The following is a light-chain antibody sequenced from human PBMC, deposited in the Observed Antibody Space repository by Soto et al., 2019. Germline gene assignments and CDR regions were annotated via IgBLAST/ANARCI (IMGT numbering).Light chain of an antibody. CDR2: EVN. CDR1: SSDVGSYNR. J-gene: IGLJ1*01. Sequence: QSVLTQPPSGSGSPGQSVTISCTGTSSDVGSYNRVSWYQQPPGTAPKLMIYEVNNRPSGVPDRFSGSKSGNTASLTIPGLQAEDEADYYCNSYTSSNTYVFGTGTKVTVL. CDR3: NSYTSSNTYV. V-gene: IGLV2-18*02.